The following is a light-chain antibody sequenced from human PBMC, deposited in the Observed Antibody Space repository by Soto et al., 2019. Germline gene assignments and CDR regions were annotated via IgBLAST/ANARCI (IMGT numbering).Light chain of an antibody. Sequence: QSALTQPASVSGSPGQSITISCTGTSSNVGSYKLVSWYQQHPGKAPKLMIFEVNKRPSGVSNRFSGSKSGSTASLTISGLRAEDEAAYYCCSYVDHRKFVFGGGTKLTVL. CDR2: EVN. CDR3: CSYVDHRKFV. J-gene: IGLJ3*02. CDR1: SSNVGSYKL. V-gene: IGLV2-23*02.